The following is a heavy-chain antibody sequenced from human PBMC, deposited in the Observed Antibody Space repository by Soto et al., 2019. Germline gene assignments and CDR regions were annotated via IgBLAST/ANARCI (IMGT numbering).Heavy chain of an antibody. J-gene: IGHJ4*02. V-gene: IGHV3-15*07. CDR3: SALALEYIRDWDKFSD. Sequence: EGQLVESGGGLVKPGGSLRLSCAASGFTFSNVWMNWVRQAPGKGLEWVGRIKIKLNGETIEYSAPVKGSFTISRDDSKNILLLQMNSLQTDDTAVYYCSALALEYIRDWDKFSDWGQGTLVTVSS. CDR1: GFTFSNVW. CDR2: IKIKLNGETI. D-gene: IGHD6-6*01.